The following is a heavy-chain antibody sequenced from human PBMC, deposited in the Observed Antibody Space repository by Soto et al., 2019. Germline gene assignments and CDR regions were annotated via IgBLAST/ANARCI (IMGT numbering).Heavy chain of an antibody. D-gene: IGHD2-2*01. V-gene: IGHV3-30*18. CDR3: AKDRSVLVPAAIKGRPKPYGMDV. Sequence: QVQLVESGGGVVQPGRSLRLSCAASGFTFSSYGMHWVRQAPGKGLEWVAVISYDGSNKYYADSVKVRFTISRDNSKKTLYLQMNSLRAEDTAVYYCAKDRSVLVPAAIKGRPKPYGMDVWGQGTTVTVSS. CDR1: GFTFSSYG. J-gene: IGHJ6*02. CDR2: ISYDGSNK.